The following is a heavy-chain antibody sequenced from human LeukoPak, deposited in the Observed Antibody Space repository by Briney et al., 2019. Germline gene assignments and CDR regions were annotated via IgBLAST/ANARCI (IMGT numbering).Heavy chain of an antibody. CDR2: ISAYNGKT. Sequence: ASVKVSCKDSGYTFTSYGISWVRQAPGQGGEWMGWISAYNGKTNYAQKLQGRVTMTTDKSTSTAYMEMRSLRSDDTAVYYCARGMRWSSWSGYFIGNWFDPWGQGTLVTVSS. V-gene: IGHV1-18*01. CDR3: ARGMRWSSWSGYFIGNWFDP. D-gene: IGHD3-3*01. CDR1: GYTFTSYG. J-gene: IGHJ5*02.